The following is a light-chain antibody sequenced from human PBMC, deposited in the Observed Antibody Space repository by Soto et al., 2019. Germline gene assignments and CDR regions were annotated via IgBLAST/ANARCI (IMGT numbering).Light chain of an antibody. V-gene: IGKV3-15*01. J-gene: IGKJ2*01. CDR3: QQYNNWPPANT. CDR1: QSVSSN. Sequence: EIVMTQSPATLSVSPGERATLSCGASQSVSSNLAWYQQKPGQAPRLLIYGASTRATGIPARFSGSGSGTEFTLTISSLQSEYFAVYYCQQYNNWPPANTFGQGTKLEIK. CDR2: GAS.